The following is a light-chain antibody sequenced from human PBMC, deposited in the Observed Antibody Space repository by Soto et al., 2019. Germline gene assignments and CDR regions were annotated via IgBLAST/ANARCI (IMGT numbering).Light chain of an antibody. CDR1: QSISGY. V-gene: IGKV1-5*02. CDR3: QQYQSYSRT. CDR2: AAS. Sequence: DIQLTQSPSSLSASIGDRVTIICRASQSISGYLNWYQQKPGKAPKPLIYAASSLQSGVPSRFSGSGSGTEFTLTISSLKPDDFATYYCQQYQSYSRTFGQGTKVDIK. J-gene: IGKJ1*01.